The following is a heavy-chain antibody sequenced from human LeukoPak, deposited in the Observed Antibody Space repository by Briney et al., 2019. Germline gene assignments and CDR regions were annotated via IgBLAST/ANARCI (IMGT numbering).Heavy chain of an antibody. Sequence: PGGSLRLSCAASGFTFSSYAMSWVRQAPGKGLEWVSAISGSGGSTYYADSVKGRFTISRDNSRNTLYLQMNSLRAEDTAVYYCAKGRSNYGYNWFDPWGQGTLVTVSS. CDR1: GFTFSSYA. CDR2: ISGSGGST. J-gene: IGHJ5*02. D-gene: IGHD4-11*01. CDR3: AKGRSNYGYNWFDP. V-gene: IGHV3-23*01.